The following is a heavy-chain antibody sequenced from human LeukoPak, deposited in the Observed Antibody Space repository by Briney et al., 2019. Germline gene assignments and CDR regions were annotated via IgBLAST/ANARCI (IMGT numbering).Heavy chain of an antibody. D-gene: IGHD5-18*01. J-gene: IGHJ4*02. CDR2: IYYSGST. Sequence: SETLSLTCTVSGGSISSSDYYWGWIRQPPGKGLEWIGSIYYSGSTYYSPSLKSRVTISVDTSKNQFSLKVSSVTAADTAVYYCARLSDTAMVSIDYWGQGTLVTVSS. V-gene: IGHV4-39*07. CDR1: GGSISSSDYY. CDR3: ARLSDTAMVSIDY.